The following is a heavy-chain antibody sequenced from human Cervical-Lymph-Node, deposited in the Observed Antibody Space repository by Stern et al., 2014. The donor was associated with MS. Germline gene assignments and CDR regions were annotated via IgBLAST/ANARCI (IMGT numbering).Heavy chain of an antibody. CDR1: GGSISSRY. V-gene: IGHV4-59*08. J-gene: IGHJ4*02. CDR2: ISHSGDT. CDR3: ARLSTAVDS. Sequence: QVQLVQSGPGLVKPSETLSLTCAVSGGSISSRYWGWIRQPPGKGLEWIGLISHSGDTKYNPSLKSRVTISLDTSQNPFSLKVTSVTAADTAVYYCARLSTAVDSWGQGTLVTVSS.